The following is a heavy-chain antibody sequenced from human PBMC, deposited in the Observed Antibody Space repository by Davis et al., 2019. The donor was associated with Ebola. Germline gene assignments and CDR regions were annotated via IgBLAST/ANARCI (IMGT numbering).Heavy chain of an antibody. D-gene: IGHD3-10*01. CDR2: INAGNGNT. Sequence: ASVKVSCKASGYTFTSYAMHWVRQAPGQRLEWMGWINAGNGNTKYSQKFQGRVTITRDTSASTAYMELSSLRSEDTAVYYCAKPSKRFRELLSSYYYGMDVWGQGTTVTVSS. V-gene: IGHV1-3*01. J-gene: IGHJ6*02. CDR1: GYTFTSYA. CDR3: AKPSKRFRELLSSYYYGMDV.